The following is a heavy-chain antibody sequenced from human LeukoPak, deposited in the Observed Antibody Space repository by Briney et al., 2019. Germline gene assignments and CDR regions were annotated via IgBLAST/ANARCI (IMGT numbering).Heavy chain of an antibody. CDR3: ARGYGGYYYYMDV. Sequence: SETLSLTCTVSGGSISSYYWSWIRQPPGKGLEWIGYIYYSGSTNYNPSLKSRVTISVDTSKTQFSLKLSSVTAADTAVYYCARGYGGYYYYMDVWGKGTTVTISS. CDR1: GGSISSYY. V-gene: IGHV4-59*01. CDR2: IYYSGST. J-gene: IGHJ6*03. D-gene: IGHD5-18*01.